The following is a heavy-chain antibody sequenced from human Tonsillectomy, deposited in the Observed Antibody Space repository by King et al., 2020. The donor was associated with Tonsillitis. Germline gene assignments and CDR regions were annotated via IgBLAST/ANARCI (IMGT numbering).Heavy chain of an antibody. J-gene: IGHJ6*02. V-gene: IGHV5-51*01. D-gene: IGHD5-18*01. CDR1: GYSFASSW. Sequence: QLVQSGAEVKKPGESLKISCKGSGYSFASSWVGWVRQMPGKGLEWMGIIYPDDSDTKYSPSVQGQVTISADKSISSAYLQWSSLKASDTATYYCATRGGDTGMTSLPKYYYNVMDVWRQGTTVTVSS. CDR3: ATRGGDTGMTSLPKYYYNVMDV. CDR2: IYPDDSDT.